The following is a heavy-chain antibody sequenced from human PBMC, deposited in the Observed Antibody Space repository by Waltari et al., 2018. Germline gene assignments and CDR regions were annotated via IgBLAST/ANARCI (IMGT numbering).Heavy chain of an antibody. Sequence: QVQLVESGGGVVQPGRSLRLSCAASGFTFRSSALPLVRQAPGKGLEWVAVISYDGSNKYYADSVKGRFTISRDNSKNTLYLQMNSLRAEDTAVYYCARGEDYYGSGVDAFDIWGQGTMVTVSS. CDR2: ISYDGSNK. CDR3: ARGEDYYGSGVDAFDI. J-gene: IGHJ3*02. D-gene: IGHD3-10*01. V-gene: IGHV3-30-3*01. CDR1: GFTFRSSA.